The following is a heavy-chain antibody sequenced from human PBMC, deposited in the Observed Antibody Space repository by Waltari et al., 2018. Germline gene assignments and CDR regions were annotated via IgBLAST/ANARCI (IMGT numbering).Heavy chain of an antibody. D-gene: IGHD3-3*01. CDR3: ARELKLRGLYYDFWSGYHWFDP. CDR1: GGSFSGYY. J-gene: IGHJ5*02. V-gene: IGHV4-34*01. Sequence: QVQLQQWGAGLLKPSETLSLTCAVYGGSFSGYYWSWIRQPPGKGLEWIGEIKQSGSTNSPPSLKTRVSSSVDTSKNQFSLKLSSVTAAETAVYYCARELKLRGLYYDFWSGYHWFDPWGQGTLVTVSS. CDR2: IKQSGST.